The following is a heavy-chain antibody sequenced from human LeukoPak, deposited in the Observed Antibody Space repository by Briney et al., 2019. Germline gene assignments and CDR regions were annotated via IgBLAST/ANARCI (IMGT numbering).Heavy chain of an antibody. V-gene: IGHV1-2*02. D-gene: IGHD5-24*01. Sequence: ASVTVSCKASGYTFTDYFLHWLRQAPGQGPEWVAWIDPKSGGRRYSQKFEGRVAVTRDTSINTIYMELHGLRPGDTAVYYCARGPDHGSFDYWGQGTLVTVSS. CDR2: IDPKSGGR. J-gene: IGHJ4*02. CDR3: ARGPDHGSFDY. CDR1: GYTFTDYF.